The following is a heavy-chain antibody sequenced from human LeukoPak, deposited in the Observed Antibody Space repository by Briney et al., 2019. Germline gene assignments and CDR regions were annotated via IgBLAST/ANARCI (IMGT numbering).Heavy chain of an antibody. CDR3: ARDLTKNSGPIAAAVPYYYYGMDV. V-gene: IGHV4-39*07. CDR2: IYYGGST. J-gene: IGHJ6*02. CDR1: GGSISSSSYY. Sequence: SSETLSLTCTVSGGSISSSSYYWGWIRQPPGKGLEWIGSIYYGGSTYYNPSLKSRVTISVDTSKNQFSLKLSSVTAADTAVYYCARDLTKNSGPIAAAVPYYYYGMDVWGQGTTVTVSS. D-gene: IGHD6-13*01.